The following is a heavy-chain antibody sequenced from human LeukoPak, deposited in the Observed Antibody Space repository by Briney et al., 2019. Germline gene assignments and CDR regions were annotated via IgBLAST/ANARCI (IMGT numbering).Heavy chain of an antibody. D-gene: IGHD2-2*01. J-gene: IGHJ4*02. CDR2: ITNSGNSK. Sequence: TGGSLRLSCAASEFTFSSYSMNWVRQAPGKGLEWVSYITNSGNSKSYADSVKGRFTISRDNTKNSLYLQMNGLRAEDTAVYYCAMVLYCSSTSCSFDYWGQGTLVTVSS. CDR3: AMVLYCSSTSCSFDY. V-gene: IGHV3-48*01. CDR1: EFTFSSYS.